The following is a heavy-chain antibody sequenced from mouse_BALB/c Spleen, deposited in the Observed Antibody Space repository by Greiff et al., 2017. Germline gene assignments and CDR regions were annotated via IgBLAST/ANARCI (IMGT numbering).Heavy chain of an antibody. J-gene: IGHJ3*01. CDR3: AREIYDYDWFAY. CDR2: IYPGDGDT. Sequence: VQLQQSGAELARPGASVKLSCKASGYTFTSYWMQWVKQRPGQGLEWIGAIYPGDGDTRYTQKFKGKATLTADKSSSTAYMQLSSLASEDSAVYYCAREIYDYDWFAYWGQGTLVTVSA. V-gene: IGHV1-87*01. D-gene: IGHD2-4*01. CDR1: GYTFTSYW.